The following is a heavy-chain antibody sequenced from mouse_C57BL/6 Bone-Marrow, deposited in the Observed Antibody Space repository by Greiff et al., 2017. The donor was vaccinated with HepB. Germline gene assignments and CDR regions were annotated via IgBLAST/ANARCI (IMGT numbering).Heavy chain of an antibody. V-gene: IGHV1-59*01. Sequence: QVQLQQPGAELVRPGTSVKLSCKASGYTFTSYWMHWVKQRPGQGLEWIGVIDPSDSYTNYNQKFKGKATLTVDTSSSTAYMKLSSRSSEASAVYYCARESGTIYEGVAYWGQETLVTVSA. J-gene: IGHJ3*01. D-gene: IGHD2-12*01. CDR2: IDPSDSYT. CDR3: ARESGTIYEGVAY. CDR1: GYTFTSYW.